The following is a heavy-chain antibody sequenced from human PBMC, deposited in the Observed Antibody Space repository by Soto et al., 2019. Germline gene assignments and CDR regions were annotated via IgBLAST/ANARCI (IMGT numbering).Heavy chain of an antibody. D-gene: IGHD5-12*01. CDR3: AHTDIVAGGMADP. Sequence: SGPTLVNPTETLTLTCSFSGFSLSKNGVGVGWIRQPPGKAPEWLALIYWDGDERYTPSLKTRLTVTKDTSKNQVVLKMTNMDPVDTATYYCAHTDIVAGGMADPWGQGALVTSP. CDR2: IYWDGDE. CDR1: GFSLSKNGVG. V-gene: IGHV2-5*02. J-gene: IGHJ5*02.